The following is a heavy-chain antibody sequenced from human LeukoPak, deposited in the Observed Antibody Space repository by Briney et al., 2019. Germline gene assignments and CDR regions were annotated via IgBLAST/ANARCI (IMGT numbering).Heavy chain of an antibody. D-gene: IGHD5-24*01. V-gene: IGHV3-7*03. CDR3: ARDRDLLEFDP. CDR1: GFTFSRYW. Sequence: PGGSLRLSCAASGFTFSRYWMSWVPQAPGKGLEWVANIKQDGSEKYYVDSVKGRFTISRDNAKNSLYLHMNSLRAEDSAVYYCARDRDLLEFDPWGQGTLVTVSS. J-gene: IGHJ5*02. CDR2: IKQDGSEK.